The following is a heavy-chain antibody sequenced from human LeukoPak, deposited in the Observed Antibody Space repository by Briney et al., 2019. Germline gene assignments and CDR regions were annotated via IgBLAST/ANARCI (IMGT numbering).Heavy chain of an antibody. CDR1: GGSISSYY. CDR2: IYYSGST. J-gene: IGHJ4*02. V-gene: IGHV4-59*01. D-gene: IGHD3-3*01. Sequence: SETLSLTCTVSGGSISSYYWSWIRQPPGKGLEWIGYIYYSGSTNYNPSLKSRVTISVDTSKNQFSLKLSSVTAPDTAVYYCARGQTYYDFWSGHTLNYFDYWGQGTLVTVSS. CDR3: ARGQTYYDFWSGHTLNYFDY.